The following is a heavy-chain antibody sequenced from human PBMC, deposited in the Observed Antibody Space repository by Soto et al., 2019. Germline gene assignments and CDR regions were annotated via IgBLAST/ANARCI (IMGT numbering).Heavy chain of an antibody. CDR2: VRSKANGGTT. J-gene: IGHJ4*02. D-gene: IGHD3-3*01. V-gene: IGHV3-15*07. CDR1: GFIFSDAW. CDR3: IGRPVLEWLL. Sequence: GGSQRLSCAASGFIFSDAWMNWVRQAPGKGLEWVARVRSKANGGTTEYAAPVKGRFTISRDDSKDTLYLQMNSLKIEDTAVYYSIGRPVLEWLLWGQGTLVTVSS.